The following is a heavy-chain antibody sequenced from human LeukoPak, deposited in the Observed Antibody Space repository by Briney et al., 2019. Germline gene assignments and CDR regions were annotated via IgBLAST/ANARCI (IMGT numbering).Heavy chain of an antibody. Sequence: SVKVSCKASGGTFTSCAISWVRQAPGQGLEWRGRIIPILGIANYAQKFQGRVTITADESTSTAYMELSSLRSEDTAVYYCARVVLRFLEWVCVDVWGKGTTVTVSS. CDR1: GGTFTSCA. J-gene: IGHJ6*04. V-gene: IGHV1-69*04. CDR2: IIPILGIA. D-gene: IGHD3-3*01. CDR3: ARVVLRFLEWVCVDV.